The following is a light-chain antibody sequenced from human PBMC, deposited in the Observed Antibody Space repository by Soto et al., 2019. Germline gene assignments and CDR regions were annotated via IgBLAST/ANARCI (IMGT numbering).Light chain of an antibody. CDR1: SGAVGGYNS. CDR3: SSYTSSSTPWV. J-gene: IGLJ2*01. V-gene: IGLV2-14*01. Sequence: QSALPQPASVSGSPGQPITTSCTGTSGAVGGYNSVSWYQQHPGKAPNLMIYDVSNRPSGVSSRFSGSKSGNTASLTISGLQAEDEADYYCSSYTSSSTPWVFGGGTKVTVL. CDR2: DVS.